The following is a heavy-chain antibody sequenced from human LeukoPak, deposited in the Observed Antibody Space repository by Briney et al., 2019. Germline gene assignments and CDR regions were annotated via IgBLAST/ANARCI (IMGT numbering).Heavy chain of an antibody. Sequence: PGGSLRLSCEASGFTFRSFSMNWVRQAPGKGLEWVSAISSSGRYMYYADSVKGRFTISRDNANNSLYLQMDSQRAEDTAVYYCAKDVRSDYFDYWGQGTLVTVSS. CDR2: ISSSGRYM. CDR3: AKDVRSDYFDY. CDR1: GFTFRSFS. V-gene: IGHV3-21*01. J-gene: IGHJ4*02.